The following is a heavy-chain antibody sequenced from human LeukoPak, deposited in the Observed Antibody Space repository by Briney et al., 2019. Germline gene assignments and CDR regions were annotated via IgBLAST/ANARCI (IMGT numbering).Heavy chain of an antibody. CDR3: ARDYGGGYCSSTSCQSRFDP. Sequence: SETLSLTCTVSGDSISDTRYYWGWIRQPPGKGLEWIGSIYYSGITYYNPSLKSRVTMSVDTSKNQFSLKLSSVTAADTAVYYCARDYGGGYCSSTSCQSRFDPWGQGTLVTVSS. D-gene: IGHD2-2*01. J-gene: IGHJ5*02. V-gene: IGHV4-39*07. CDR2: IYYSGIT. CDR1: GDSISDTRYY.